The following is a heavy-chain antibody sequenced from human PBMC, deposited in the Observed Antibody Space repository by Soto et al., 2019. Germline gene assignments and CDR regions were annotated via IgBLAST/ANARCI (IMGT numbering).Heavy chain of an antibody. CDR2: ISYDGSNK. Sequence: QVQLVESGGGVVQPGRSLRLSCAASGFTFSSYGMHWVRQAPGKGLEWVAVISYDGSNKYYADSVKGRFTISRDNSKNTLDLQMNTLGAADTAVFCCASALWVRQLWSYCAYWGTGTLVTVS. D-gene: IGHD5-18*01. CDR3: ASALWVRQLWSYCAY. V-gene: IGHV3-30*03. J-gene: IGHJ4*02. CDR1: GFTFSSYG.